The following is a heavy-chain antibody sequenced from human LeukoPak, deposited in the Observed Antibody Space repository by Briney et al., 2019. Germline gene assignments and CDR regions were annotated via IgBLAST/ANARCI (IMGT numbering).Heavy chain of an antibody. CDR1: GYSFTSYW. Sequence: GESLKIPCKGSGYSFTSYWIGWVRQMPGKGLEWVGINYPGDSDTRYSPSFQGQVTISADKSISTAYLQWSSLKASDTAMYYCARQTPVDTAMVTSMDYWGQGTLVTVSS. D-gene: IGHD5-18*01. CDR2: NYPGDSDT. CDR3: ARQTPVDTAMVTSMDY. J-gene: IGHJ4*02. V-gene: IGHV5-51*01.